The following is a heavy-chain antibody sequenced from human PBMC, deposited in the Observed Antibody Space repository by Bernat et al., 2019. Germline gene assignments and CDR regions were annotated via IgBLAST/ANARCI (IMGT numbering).Heavy chain of an antibody. CDR1: GFTVSSNY. V-gene: IGHV3-66*01. Sequence: EVQLVESGGGVVQPGGSLRLSCAASGFTVSSNYMSWVRQVPGKGLEWVSVIYSGGNTYYAESVKGRFTISRDNLKNRLYLQMNSLRAEDTAVYYCARPAGNNWNYWYFDLWGRGTLVTVSS. CDR2: IYSGGNT. D-gene: IGHD1-20*01. CDR3: ARPAGNNWNYWYFDL. J-gene: IGHJ2*01.